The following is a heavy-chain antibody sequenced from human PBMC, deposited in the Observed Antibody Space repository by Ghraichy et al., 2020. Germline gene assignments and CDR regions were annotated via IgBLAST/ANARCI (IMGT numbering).Heavy chain of an antibody. Sequence: ASVKVSCKASGYTFTSYDINWVRQATGQGLEWMGWMNPNSGNTGYAQKIQGRVTMTRNTSISTAYMELSSLRSEDTAVYYCARGGATTLGYYYYYYGMDVWGQGTTVTVSS. D-gene: IGHD1-26*01. CDR3: ARGGATTLGYYYYYYGMDV. CDR1: GYTFTSYD. J-gene: IGHJ6*02. V-gene: IGHV1-8*01. CDR2: MNPNSGNT.